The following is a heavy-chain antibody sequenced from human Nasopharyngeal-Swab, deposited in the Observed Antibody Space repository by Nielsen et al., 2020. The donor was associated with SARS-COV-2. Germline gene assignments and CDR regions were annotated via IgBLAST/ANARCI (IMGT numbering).Heavy chain of an antibody. J-gene: IGHJ4*02. D-gene: IGHD2-15*01. CDR3: ARAKGIDSY. Sequence: GRQPPGKGLEWVANIKQDGSEKYYVVSVKGRFTISRDNAKNSLYLQMNSLRAEDTAVYYCARAKGIDSYWGQGTLVTVSS. CDR2: IKQDGSEK. V-gene: IGHV3-7*01.